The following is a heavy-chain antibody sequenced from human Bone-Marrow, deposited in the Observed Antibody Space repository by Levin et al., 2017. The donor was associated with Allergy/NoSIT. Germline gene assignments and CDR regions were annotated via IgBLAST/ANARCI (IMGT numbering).Heavy chain of an antibody. V-gene: IGHV3-30*04. CDR2: ISYNENKK. J-gene: IGHJ4*02. CDR3: ARGPFLTGPDF. CDR1: GFTFSDYP. D-gene: IGHD3-9*01. Sequence: PGGSLRLSCVASGFTFSDYPLHWVRQAPGKGLEWVSVISYNENKKHYADSVKGRFTISRENSKNAVYLQMDSLRTDDTAVYYCARGPFLTGPDFWGQGTRVTVSS.